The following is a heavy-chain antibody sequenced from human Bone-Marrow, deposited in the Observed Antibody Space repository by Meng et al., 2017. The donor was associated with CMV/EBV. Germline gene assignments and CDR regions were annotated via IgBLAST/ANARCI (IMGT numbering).Heavy chain of an antibody. CDR2: INHSGST. D-gene: IGHD2-2*01. Sequence: CAVYGGSFSGYYWSWIRQPPGKGLEWIGEINHSGSTNYTPSLKSRVTISVDSSKNQFSLKLSSVTAADTAVYYCARGIQGSSVFDYWGQGTLVTVSS. J-gene: IGHJ4*02. CDR1: GGSFSGYY. V-gene: IGHV4-34*01. CDR3: ARGIQGSSVFDY.